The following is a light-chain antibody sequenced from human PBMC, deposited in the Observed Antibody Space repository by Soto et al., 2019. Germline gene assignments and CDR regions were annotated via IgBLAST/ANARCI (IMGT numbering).Light chain of an antibody. CDR1: QSLLHSNGYNY. J-gene: IGKJ5*01. V-gene: IGKV2-28*01. CDR3: MQALQSIPT. CDR2: LGS. Sequence: DIVMTQSPVSMPVTPGEPASISCRSSQSLLHSNGYNYLDWYLQKPGQSPQLXXYLGSNRASGVPDRFSGSGSGTDFTLKIGRVEDEDVGIYYGMQALQSIPTFGQGTRLEIK.